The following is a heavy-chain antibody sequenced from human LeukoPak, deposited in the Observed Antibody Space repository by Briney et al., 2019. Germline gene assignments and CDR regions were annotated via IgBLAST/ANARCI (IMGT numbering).Heavy chain of an antibody. J-gene: IGHJ4*02. V-gene: IGHV1-18*01. CDR2: ISAYNGNT. CDR3: ARITHRDGDHLDY. D-gene: IGHD4-17*01. Sequence: AASVKVSCKASGYTFTSYRISWVRQAPGQGLEWMGWISAYNGNTNYVQNFQGRVTMTTDTSTSTAYMELRSLRSADTAVFYCARITHRDGDHLDYWGQGALVTVSS. CDR1: GYTFTSYR.